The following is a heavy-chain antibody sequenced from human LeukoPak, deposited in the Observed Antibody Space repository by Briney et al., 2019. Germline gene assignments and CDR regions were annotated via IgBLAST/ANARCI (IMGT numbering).Heavy chain of an antibody. CDR2: ISWNSGSI. CDR1: GFTFDDYA. Sequence: GRSLRLSCAASGFTFDDYAMHWVRQAPGKGLEWVSGISWNSGSIGYADSVKGRFTISRDNAKNSLYLQMNGLRAEDTALYYWSKSRGGGLYHFDFWGQGTLVTVSS. D-gene: IGHD3-16*01. J-gene: IGHJ4*02. V-gene: IGHV3-9*01. CDR3: SKSRGGGLYHFDF.